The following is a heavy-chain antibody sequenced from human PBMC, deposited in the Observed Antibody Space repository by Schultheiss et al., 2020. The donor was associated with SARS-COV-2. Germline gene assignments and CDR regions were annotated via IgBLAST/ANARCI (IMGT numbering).Heavy chain of an antibody. CDR2: IWYDGSNK. CDR1: GFTFSSYG. J-gene: IGHJ4*02. CDR3: ARWGAGAKLDY. V-gene: IGHV3-33*01. Sequence: GGSLRLSCAASGFTFSSYGMHWVRQAPGKGLEWVAVIWYDGSNKYYADSVKGRFTISRDNSNNMLYLQMNSLRAEDTAVYYCARWGAGAKLDYWGQGSPVTVSS. D-gene: IGHD1-26*01.